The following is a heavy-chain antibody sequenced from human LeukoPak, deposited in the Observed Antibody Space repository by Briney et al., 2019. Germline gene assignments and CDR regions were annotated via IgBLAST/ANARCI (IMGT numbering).Heavy chain of an antibody. D-gene: IGHD6-19*01. CDR3: ARQGKAVAGGFDS. V-gene: IGHV3-48*03. CDR2: ITSYSSTI. J-gene: IGHJ4*02. Sequence: GGSLRLSCAASGFTFSSYEMNWVRQAPGKGLEWVSYITSYSSTIYYADSVKGRFTISRDNAKNSLYLQMNSLRAEDTAVYYCARQGKAVAGGFDSWGQGTLVTVSS. CDR1: GFTFSSYE.